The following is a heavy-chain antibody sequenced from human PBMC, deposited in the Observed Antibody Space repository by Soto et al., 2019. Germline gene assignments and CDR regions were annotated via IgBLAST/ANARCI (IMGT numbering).Heavy chain of an antibody. D-gene: IGHD6-13*01. Sequence: GGSLRLSCAASGFTFSGKSMHGVRQAPGKGLEWVALVSPDGSQTFYADSVRGRFTISRDNSKNTAYLQMNSLRAEDTYLYLCATDIDSTWLLNSWGQGTLVTVSS. CDR2: VSPDGSQT. V-gene: IGHV3-30-3*01. J-gene: IGHJ4*02. CDR3: ATDIDSTWLLNS. CDR1: GFTFSGKS.